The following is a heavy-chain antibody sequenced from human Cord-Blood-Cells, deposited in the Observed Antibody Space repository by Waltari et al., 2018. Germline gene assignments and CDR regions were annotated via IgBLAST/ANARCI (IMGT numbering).Heavy chain of an antibody. Sequence: QVQLVQSGAEVKKPGASVKVSCKASVYTFTSYDINWVRQATGQGLEWMDPNNGNTGQAQKFQGRVAVTRNTSISTAYMEVSSLRSEATAVYYCASRPFSGCSCQPYYYYGMDVWGQGTTVTVSS. J-gene: IGHJ6*02. V-gene: IGHV1-8*01. CDR2: PNNGNT. CDR1: VYTFTSYD. D-gene: IGHD2-15*01. CDR3: ASRPFSGCSCQPYYYYGMDV.